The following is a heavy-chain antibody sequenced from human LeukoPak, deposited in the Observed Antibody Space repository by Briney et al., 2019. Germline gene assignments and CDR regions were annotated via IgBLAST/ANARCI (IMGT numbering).Heavy chain of an antibody. CDR3: ARAFYSVYDSPDAFDS. D-gene: IGHD5/OR15-5a*01. CDR1: GFTFSSYS. J-gene: IGHJ3*02. V-gene: IGHV3-48*01. Sequence: GGSLRLSCAASGFTFSSYSMDWVRQAPGKGLEWVSYISSSSSTIYYADSVKGRFTISRDNAKNSLYLQMNSLRAEDTAVYYCARAFYSVYDSPDAFDSWGQGTMVTVSS. CDR2: ISSSSSTI.